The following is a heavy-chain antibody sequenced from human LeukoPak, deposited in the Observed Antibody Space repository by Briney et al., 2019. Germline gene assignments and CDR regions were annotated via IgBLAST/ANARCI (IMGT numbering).Heavy chain of an antibody. D-gene: IGHD6-19*01. V-gene: IGHV3-30*04. Sequence: GRSLRLSCAASGFTFSSYAMHWVRQAPGRGLEWVAVISYDGSNKYYADSVKGRFTISRDNSKNTLYLQMNSLRAEDTAVYYCARDRRQWLVLLYFQHWGQGTLVTVSS. CDR3: ARDRRQWLVLLYFQH. CDR1: GFTFSSYA. CDR2: ISYDGSNK. J-gene: IGHJ1*01.